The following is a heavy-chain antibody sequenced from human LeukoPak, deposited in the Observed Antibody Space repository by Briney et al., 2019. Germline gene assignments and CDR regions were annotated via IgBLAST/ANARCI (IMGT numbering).Heavy chain of an antibody. CDR3: ARAGYYYDSSGYYAAYYFDY. Sequence: GGSLRLSCTASGFTFSNAWMSWVRQAPGKGLEWVGRIRSKSDGGTTDYAAPVKGRFTISRDDSKNTLYLQMNSLRAEDTAVYYCARAGYYYDSSGYYAAYYFDYWGQGTLVTVSS. CDR2: IRSKSDGGTT. CDR1: GFTFSNAW. V-gene: IGHV3-15*01. J-gene: IGHJ4*02. D-gene: IGHD3-22*01.